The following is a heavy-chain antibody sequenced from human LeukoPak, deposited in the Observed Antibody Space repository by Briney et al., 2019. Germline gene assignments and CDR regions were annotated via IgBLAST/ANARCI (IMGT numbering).Heavy chain of an antibody. J-gene: IGHJ4*02. D-gene: IGHD3-10*01. CDR1: GFTFSSYW. CDR3: AYMRGLYYGIDY. Sequence: GGSLRLSCAASGFTFSSYWMTWVRQAPGKGLEWVSSISGSDGSTYYADSVKGRFTISRDNSKNTLYLQMNSLRAEDTAVYYCAYMRGLYYGIDYWGQGTLVTVSS. CDR2: ISGSDGST. V-gene: IGHV3-23*01.